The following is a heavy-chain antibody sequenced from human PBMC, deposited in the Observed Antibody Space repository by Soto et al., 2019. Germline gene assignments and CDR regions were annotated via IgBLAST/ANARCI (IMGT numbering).Heavy chain of an antibody. J-gene: IGHJ6*02. V-gene: IGHV1-69*12. CDR1: GGTFSSYA. CDR2: IIPIFGTA. D-gene: IGHD3-22*01. CDR3: ARGSSGRFGGDYYYYYGMDV. Sequence: QVQLVQSGAEVKKPGSSVKVSCKASGGTFSSYAISWVRQAPGQGLEWMGGIIPIFGTANYAQKFQGRVTITADESKSTAYMELSSLRSEDTAVYYCARGSSGRFGGDYYYYYGMDVWGQGTTVTVSS.